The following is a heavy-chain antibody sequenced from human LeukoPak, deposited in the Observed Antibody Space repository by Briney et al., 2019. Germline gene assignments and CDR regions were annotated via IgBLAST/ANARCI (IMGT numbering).Heavy chain of an antibody. Sequence: GASVKVSCKASGYTFTSYGISWVRQAPGQGVEWMGWICAYNGNTNYAQKLQGRVSMTTDISTSTAYMELRSLRSDDMAVYYCAREAPYSGSYLGESSYYYGMDVWGQGTTVTVSS. J-gene: IGHJ6*02. CDR1: GYTFTSYG. D-gene: IGHD1-26*01. CDR2: ICAYNGNT. CDR3: AREAPYSGSYLGESSYYYGMDV. V-gene: IGHV1-18*03.